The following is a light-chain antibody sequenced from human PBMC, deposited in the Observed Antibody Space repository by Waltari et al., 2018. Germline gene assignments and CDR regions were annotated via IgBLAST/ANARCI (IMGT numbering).Light chain of an antibody. CDR1: QSVSSS. Sequence: IVLTQSPPTLSLSHGERATLSSRASQSVSSSLAWYQQKPGQAPKLLIYDAANRATGIPARFSGSGSGTDFTLTISSLEPEDFAVYYCQQRSNWPLTFGGGTKVEIK. J-gene: IGKJ4*01. CDR3: QQRSNWPLT. V-gene: IGKV3-11*01. CDR2: DAA.